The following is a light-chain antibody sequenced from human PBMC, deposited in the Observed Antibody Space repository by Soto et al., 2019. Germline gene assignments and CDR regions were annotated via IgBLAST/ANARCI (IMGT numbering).Light chain of an antibody. CDR2: QDS. CDR3: QAWDSSTGV. V-gene: IGLV3-1*01. J-gene: IGLJ1*01. Sequence: YELTHPPSVSVSPGQTASITCSGDKLGDKYACWYQQKPGQSPVLVIYQDSKRPSGIPERFSGSNSGNTATLTISETQAMDEADYYCQAWDSSTGVFGTGTKVTVL. CDR1: KLGDKY.